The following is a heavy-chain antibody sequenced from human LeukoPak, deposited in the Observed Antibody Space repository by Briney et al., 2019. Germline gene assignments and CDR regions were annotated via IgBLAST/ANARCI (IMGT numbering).Heavy chain of an antibody. V-gene: IGHV3-30*02. J-gene: IGHJ4*02. D-gene: IGHD2-2*01. CDR3: AKDKFRVVVLPGAIRPAD. Sequence: PGESLRLSCAASGFTFSSFGMHWVRQAPGKGLEWVAFVRYDGSNERYADSVTGRFTISKDNSKNMLYLQMNSLRAEDTAVYYCAKDKFRVVVLPGAIRPADWGQGTLVTVSS. CDR2: VRYDGSNE. CDR1: GFTFSSFG.